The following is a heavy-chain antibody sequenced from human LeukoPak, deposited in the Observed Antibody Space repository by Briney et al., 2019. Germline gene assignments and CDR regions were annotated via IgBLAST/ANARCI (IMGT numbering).Heavy chain of an antibody. CDR1: GGSISSSSYF. CDR3: ARGDTYYDILTGYYFSYYYYYMDV. Sequence: SETLSLTCAVSGGSISSSSYFWGWIRQPPGKGLEWIGSIYYSGSTYYNPSLKSRVTISVDTSKNQFSLKLSSVTAADTAVYYCARGDTYYDILTGYYFSYYYYYMDVWGKGTTVTVSS. D-gene: IGHD3-9*01. V-gene: IGHV4-39*07. J-gene: IGHJ6*03. CDR2: IYYSGST.